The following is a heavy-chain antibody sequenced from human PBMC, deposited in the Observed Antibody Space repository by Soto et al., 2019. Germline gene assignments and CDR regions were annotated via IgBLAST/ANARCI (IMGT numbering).Heavy chain of an antibody. CDR2: ISGSGVGT. CDR3: VKTINSGGYNAFDM. V-gene: IGHV3-23*01. D-gene: IGHD5-12*01. CDR1: GFTFFNYA. J-gene: IGHJ3*02. Sequence: GGSLRLSCVASGFTFFNYAMTWVRQAPGKGLEWVSVISGSGVGTYYADSVKGRFTISRDNSKTTLYLQMNNLRAGDTAIYYCVKTINSGGYNAFDMWGQGTMVTVSS.